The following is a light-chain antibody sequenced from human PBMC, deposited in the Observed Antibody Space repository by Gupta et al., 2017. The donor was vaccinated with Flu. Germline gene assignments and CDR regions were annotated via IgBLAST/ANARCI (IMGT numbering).Light chain of an antibody. CDR1: SSDVGAYNF. Sequence: QSALTQPASVSGSPGQSITISCPGTSSDVGAYNFVSWYQHHPGKVPKLIIYVVSNRPSGVSKRFSGSKSGNTASLTISGLQAEDEADYYCSSFTGSSPLVVFGTGTKVTVL. CDR2: VVS. CDR3: SSFTGSSPLVV. V-gene: IGLV2-14*03. J-gene: IGLJ1*01.